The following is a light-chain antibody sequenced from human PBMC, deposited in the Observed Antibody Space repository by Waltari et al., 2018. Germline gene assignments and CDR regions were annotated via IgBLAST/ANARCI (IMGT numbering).Light chain of an antibody. V-gene: IGKV2-30*02. J-gene: IGKJ1*01. CDR1: QSLVHRAGKIY. CDR2: KAT. CDR3: MQDTHSPIT. Sequence: DVVLTQSPLSLPVPLGQPASISCRSSQSLVHRAGKIYLIWFHQRPGQSPRRLIYKATDRHSGVPDRFSGSGSGADFTLTISRVEADDVGVYYCMQDTHSPITFGQGTKVDIK.